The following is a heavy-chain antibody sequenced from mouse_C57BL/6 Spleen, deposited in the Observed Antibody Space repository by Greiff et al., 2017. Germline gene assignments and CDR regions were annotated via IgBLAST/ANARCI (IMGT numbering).Heavy chain of an antibody. J-gene: IGHJ4*01. V-gene: IGHV7-3*01. CDR3: ARYGGRYDAMDD. Sequence: EVQLVESGGGLVQPGGSLSLSCAASGFTFTDYYMSWVRQTPGKALEWLGFIRNKANGYTTEYSASVKGRFTISRDNSQGILYLQMNALRAGGSATYYCARYGGRYDAMDDWGQGASVTVSS. CDR1: GFTFTDYY. CDR2: IRNKANGYTT.